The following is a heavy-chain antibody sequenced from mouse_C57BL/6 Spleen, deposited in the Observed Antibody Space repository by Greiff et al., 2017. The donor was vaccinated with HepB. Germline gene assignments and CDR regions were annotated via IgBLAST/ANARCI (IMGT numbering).Heavy chain of an antibody. CDR1: GYSITSGYY. CDR3: AREDGYDWGYFDV. CDR2: ISYDGSN. J-gene: IGHJ1*03. Sequence: EVHLVESGPGLVKPSQSLSLTCSVTGYSITSGYYWNWIRQFPGNKLEWMGYISYDGSNNYNPSLKNRISITRDTSKNQFFLKLNSVTTEDTATYYCAREDGYDWGYFDVWGTGTTVTVSS. D-gene: IGHD2-2*01. V-gene: IGHV3-6*01.